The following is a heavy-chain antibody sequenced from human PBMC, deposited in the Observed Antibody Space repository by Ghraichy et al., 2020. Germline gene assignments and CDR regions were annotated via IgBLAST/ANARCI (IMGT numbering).Heavy chain of an antibody. CDR2: IGTAGDT. D-gene: IGHD3-10*01. J-gene: IGHJ6*02. Sequence: GGSLRLSCAASGLSFSSYDMHWVRQITGKGLEWVSGIGTAGDTNYAGSVKGRLTISRENAKNFLYLQMNGLRAGDTAVYYCTRGGQRNRGQADGLDLWGQGTTVIVSS. V-gene: IGHV3-13*01. CDR3: TRGGQRNRGQADGLDL. CDR1: GLSFSSYD.